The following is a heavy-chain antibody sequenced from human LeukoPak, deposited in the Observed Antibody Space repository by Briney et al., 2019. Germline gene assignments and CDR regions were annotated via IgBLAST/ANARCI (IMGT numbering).Heavy chain of an antibody. V-gene: IGHV4-59*12. CDR3: ASKVRIHWFDP. CDR2: IYYSGST. J-gene: IGHJ5*02. CDR1: DGSISYYY. D-gene: IGHD5-18*01. Sequence: ASETLSLTCTVSDGSISYYYWSWIRQPPGKGLEWIGYIYYSGSTNYNPSLKSRVTISVDTSKNQFSLKLSSVTAADTAVYYCASKVRIHWFDPWGQGTLVTVSS.